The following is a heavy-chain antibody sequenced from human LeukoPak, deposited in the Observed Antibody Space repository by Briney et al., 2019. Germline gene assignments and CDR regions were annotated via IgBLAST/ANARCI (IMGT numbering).Heavy chain of an antibody. CDR2: IKQDGSEK. D-gene: IGHD6-19*01. CDR3: ARVFSVAGTTGDY. CDR1: GFTFSSYW. Sequence: PGGSLRLSCAASGFTFSSYWMSWVRQAPGKGLEWVANIKQDGSEKYYVNSVKGRFTISRDNAKNSLYLQMNSLRAEDTAVYYCARVFSVAGTTGDYWGQGTLVTVSS. V-gene: IGHV3-7*01. J-gene: IGHJ4*02.